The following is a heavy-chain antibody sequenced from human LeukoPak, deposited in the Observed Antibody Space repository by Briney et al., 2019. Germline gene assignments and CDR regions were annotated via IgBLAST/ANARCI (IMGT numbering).Heavy chain of an antibody. CDR1: GGSFSGYY. D-gene: IGHD6-19*01. Sequence: SETLSLTCAVYGGSFSGYYWSWIRQPPGKGLEWIGEINHSGSTNYNPSLKSRVTISVDTSKNQFFLKLSSVTAADTAVYYCARDRGWTPFDYWGQGTLVTVSS. J-gene: IGHJ4*02. CDR2: INHSGST. V-gene: IGHV4-34*01. CDR3: ARDRGWTPFDY.